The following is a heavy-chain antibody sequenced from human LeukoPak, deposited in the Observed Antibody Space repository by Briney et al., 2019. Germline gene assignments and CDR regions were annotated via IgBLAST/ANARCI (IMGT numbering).Heavy chain of an antibody. CDR2: IIPMSGTA. J-gene: IGHJ4*02. D-gene: IGHD5-24*01. V-gene: IGHV1-69*13. CDR1: GGTFNNFA. CDR3: ARGRWSATTATYYLDF. Sequence: ASVNVSCKASGGTFNNFAISWVRQAPGQGLEWVGGIIPMSGTANYAQKFQGRVTITADESTSTAYMELSSLTSEDTAVYYCARGRWSATTATYYLDFWGQGTLVTVSS.